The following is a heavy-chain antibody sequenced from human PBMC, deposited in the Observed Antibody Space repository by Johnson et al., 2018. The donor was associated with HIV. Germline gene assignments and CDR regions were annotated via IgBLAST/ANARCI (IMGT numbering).Heavy chain of an antibody. J-gene: IGHJ3*01. CDR2: ISYAGSNK. D-gene: IGHD3-22*01. V-gene: IGHV3-30-3*01. CDR1: GFTFSSNA. Sequence: QVQLVESGGGVVQPGRSLRLSCAASGFTFSSNAMHWVRQAPGKGLERVVVISYAGSNKSYADSVKGRFTISRDNAKNSLYLQMNSLRAEDTAVYYCARATYYYDTSGYLTRPRAFDVWGQGTMVTVSS. CDR3: ARATYYYDTSGYLTRPRAFDV.